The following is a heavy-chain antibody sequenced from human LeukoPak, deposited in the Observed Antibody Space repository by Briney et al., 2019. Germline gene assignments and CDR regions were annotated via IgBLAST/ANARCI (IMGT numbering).Heavy chain of an antibody. J-gene: IGHJ4*02. D-gene: IGHD3-3*01. Sequence: PGGSLRLSCAASGFTFSSYGMHWVRQAPGKGLEWVAVISSDINNKNYADSVKGRFSISRDNSQNTLYLQMNSLRVEDTAVYYCARISLNYDFWSGYPDYWGQGTLVTVSS. CDR3: ARISLNYDFWSGYPDY. V-gene: IGHV3-30*19. CDR1: GFTFSSYG. CDR2: ISSDINNK.